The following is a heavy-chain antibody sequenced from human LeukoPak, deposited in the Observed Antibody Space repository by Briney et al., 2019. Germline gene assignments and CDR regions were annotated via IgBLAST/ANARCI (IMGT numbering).Heavy chain of an antibody. CDR1: GFTFSSYG. CDR3: ARPSHSSSWYEIDY. D-gene: IGHD6-13*01. V-gene: IGHV3-33*01. J-gene: IGHJ4*02. CDR2: IWYDGGNK. Sequence: GGSLRLSCAASGFTFSSYGMHWVRQAPGKGLEWVAVIWYDGGNKYYADSVKGRFTISRNNSRNTLYLQMNSLRAEDTAVYYCARPSHSSSWYEIDYWGQGTLVTVSS.